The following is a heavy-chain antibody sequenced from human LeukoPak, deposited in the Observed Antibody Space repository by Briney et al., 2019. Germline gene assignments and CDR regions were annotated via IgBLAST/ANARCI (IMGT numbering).Heavy chain of an antibody. J-gene: IGHJ3*02. V-gene: IGHV4-59*01. D-gene: IGHD3-3*01. CDR1: GGSFSGYY. CDR2: IYYSGST. CDR3: ARDRPRDFWSGYYAPVAFDI. Sequence: PSETLSLTCAVYGGSFSGYYWSWIRQPPGKGLEWIGYIYYSGSTNYNPSLKSRVTISVDTSKNQFSLKLSSVTAADTAVYYCARDRPRDFWSGYYAPVAFDIWGQGTMVTVSS.